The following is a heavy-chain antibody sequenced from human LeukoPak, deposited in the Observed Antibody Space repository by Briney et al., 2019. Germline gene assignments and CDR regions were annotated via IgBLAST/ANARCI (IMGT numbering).Heavy chain of an antibody. J-gene: IGHJ4*02. CDR1: ESTFNNYV. CDR3: AIREPIGY. CDR2: ITGGDGDT. D-gene: IGHD1-14*01. Sequence: GGSLRLSCAASESTFNNYVVSWIRQAPGEGLEWVSAITGGDGDTSYADSVKGRFTISRDSSKNTLYLQMNNLRVEDTTVYYCAIREPIGYWGQGILVTVSS. V-gene: IGHV3-23*01.